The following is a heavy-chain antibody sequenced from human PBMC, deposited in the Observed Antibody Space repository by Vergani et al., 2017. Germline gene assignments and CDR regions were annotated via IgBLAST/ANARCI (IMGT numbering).Heavy chain of an antibody. CDR1: GFTFSSYA. J-gene: IGHJ4*02. Sequence: EVQLLESGGGLVQPGGSLRLSCAASGFTFSSYAMSWVRQAPGKGLEWVSAISGSGGSTYYADSVKGRFTISRDNSKNSLYLQMNSLRAEDTAVYYCARPLGSGSYMYWGQGTLVTVSS. CDR3: ARPLGSGSYMY. D-gene: IGHD3-10*01. CDR2: ISGSGGST. V-gene: IGHV3-23*01.